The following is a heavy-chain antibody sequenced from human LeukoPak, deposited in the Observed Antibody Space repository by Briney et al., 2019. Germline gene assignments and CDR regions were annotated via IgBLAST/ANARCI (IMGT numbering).Heavy chain of an antibody. V-gene: IGHV3-23*01. CDR2: ITGSGGTT. Sequence: GGSLRLSCAASGFIFTNYAVSWVRQAPGKGLEWVSAITGSGGTTYFADSVKGRFSISRDNSKNMVYLQMNSLRAEDTAVYYCAKALRGASSPLDYWGQGTLVTVSS. D-gene: IGHD3-10*01. CDR3: AKALRGASSPLDY. J-gene: IGHJ4*02. CDR1: GFIFTNYA.